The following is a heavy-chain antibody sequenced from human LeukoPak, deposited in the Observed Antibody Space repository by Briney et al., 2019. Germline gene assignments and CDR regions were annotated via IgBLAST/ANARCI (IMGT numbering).Heavy chain of an antibody. J-gene: IGHJ4*02. CDR2: MNPNSGNT. Sequence: ASVKVSCKASGYSFTTYDINWVRQATGQGLERMAWMNPNSGNTGYAQKFQGRVTMTRNTSISTAYMELSSLRSEDTAVYYCARVAGNCGGDCYRLVYWGQGTLVTVAS. CDR1: GYSFTTYD. D-gene: IGHD2-21*01. V-gene: IGHV1-8*01. CDR3: ARVAGNCGGDCYRLVY.